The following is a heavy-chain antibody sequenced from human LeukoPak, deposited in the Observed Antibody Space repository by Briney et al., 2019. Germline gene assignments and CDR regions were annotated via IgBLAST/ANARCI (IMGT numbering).Heavy chain of an antibody. CDR2: ISINCSYI. J-gene: IGHJ4*02. D-gene: IGHD3-10*01. V-gene: IGHV3-21*01. Sequence: AGTLRLSCTASGFTFSSYNMNWVRQAPGKGLEWVSLISINCSYIYFADSVKGRCTISRDNANKSLYLQMHSLRAEDTAVYYCARGQIMVRGTIDYWGQGTLVTVSS. CDR1: GFTFSSYN. CDR3: ARGQIMVRGTIDY.